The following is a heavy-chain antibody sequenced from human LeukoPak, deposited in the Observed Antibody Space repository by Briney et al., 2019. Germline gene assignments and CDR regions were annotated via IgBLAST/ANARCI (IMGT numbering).Heavy chain of an antibody. J-gene: IGHJ4*02. CDR3: AHTQDYGDYDVGNDY. CDR2: IYWNDDK. V-gene: IGHV2-5*01. Sequence: SGPTLVKPTQTLTLTCTFSGFSLSTSGVGVGWIRQPPGKALEWLALIYWNDDKRYSPSLKSRLTITKDTSKNQVVLTMTNMDPVDTATYYCAHTQDYGDYDVGNDYWGQGTLVTVSS. D-gene: IGHD4-17*01. CDR1: GFSLSTSGVG.